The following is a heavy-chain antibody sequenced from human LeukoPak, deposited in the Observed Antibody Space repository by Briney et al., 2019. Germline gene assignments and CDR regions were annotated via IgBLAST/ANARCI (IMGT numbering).Heavy chain of an antibody. Sequence: GGSLRLSCAASGFSFSIYAMSWVRQAPGKGLEWVSTVSDSSGSTYYADSVKGRVTISRDNSKNTLYLQMHSLRADDTAVYYCAKGGIAVSSPWGQGTLVTVSS. CDR2: VSDSSGST. CDR3: AKGGIAVSSP. J-gene: IGHJ5*02. CDR1: GFSFSIYA. V-gene: IGHV3-23*01. D-gene: IGHD6-19*01.